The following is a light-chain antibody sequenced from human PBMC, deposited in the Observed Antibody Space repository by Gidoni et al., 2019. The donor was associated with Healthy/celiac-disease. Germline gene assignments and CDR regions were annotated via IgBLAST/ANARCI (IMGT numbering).Light chain of an antibody. CDR3: QQSYRTPRA. V-gene: IGKV1-39*01. J-gene: IGKJ1*01. CDR1: QSISSY. Sequence: DIQMTQSPSSLSASVGDRVTITCRASQSISSYLNWYQQKPGKAPKRLIYAASSLQSGVPSRFSGSGSGTDFTLTISSLQPEDFATYYCQQSYRTPRAFGQGTKVEIK. CDR2: AAS.